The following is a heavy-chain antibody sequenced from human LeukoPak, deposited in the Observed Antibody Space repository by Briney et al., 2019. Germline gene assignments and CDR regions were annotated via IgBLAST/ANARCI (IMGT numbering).Heavy chain of an antibody. Sequence: GGSLRLSCAASGFTFSSYGMHWVRQAPGKGLGWVAVISYDGSNKYYADSVKGRFTISRDNSKNTLYLQMNSLRAEDTAVYYCAKGWFGELLLIDYWGQGTLVTVSS. D-gene: IGHD3-10*01. CDR1: GFTFSSYG. CDR3: AKGWFGELLLIDY. V-gene: IGHV3-30*18. CDR2: ISYDGSNK. J-gene: IGHJ4*02.